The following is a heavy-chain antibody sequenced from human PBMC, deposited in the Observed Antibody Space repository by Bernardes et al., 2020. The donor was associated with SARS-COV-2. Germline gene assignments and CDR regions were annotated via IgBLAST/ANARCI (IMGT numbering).Heavy chain of an antibody. Sequence: GGSLRLSCSASGCTFSSYAMYWVRQAPGKGLEYVSVISSNGGSTYYADSVKGRFTISRDNSKNTLYLQMSSLRAEDTAVYYCVKAQFIGGIAVAGTWGQGTLVTVSS. V-gene: IGHV3-64D*06. J-gene: IGHJ4*02. CDR2: ISSNGGST. CDR1: GCTFSSYA. CDR3: VKAQFIGGIAVAGT. D-gene: IGHD6-19*01.